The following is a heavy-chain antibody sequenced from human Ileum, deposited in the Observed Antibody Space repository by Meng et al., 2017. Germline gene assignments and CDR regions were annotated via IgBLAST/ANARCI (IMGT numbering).Heavy chain of an antibody. CDR1: GYTFTGYY. D-gene: IGHD3-22*01. Sequence: ASVKVSCKASGYTFTGYYMHWVRQAPGQGLEWMGWINPNSGGTNYAQKFQGRVTITRDTSISTAYMELSRLRSDDTAVYYCARSITMIVVVLTGGVDYWGQGTLVTVSS. CDR3: ARSITMIVVVLTGGVDY. CDR2: INPNSGGT. V-gene: IGHV1-2*02. J-gene: IGHJ4*02.